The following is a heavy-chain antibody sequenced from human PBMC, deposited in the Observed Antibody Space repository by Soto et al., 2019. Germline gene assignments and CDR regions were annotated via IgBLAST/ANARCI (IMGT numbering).Heavy chain of an antibody. D-gene: IGHD3-3*01. CDR2: IWYDGSNK. CDR1: GFTFSSYG. V-gene: IGHV3-33*01. Sequence: PGGSLRLSCAASGFTFSSYGMHWVRQAPGKGLEWVAVIWYDGSNKYYADSVKGRFTISRDNSKNTLYLQMNSLRAEDTAVYYCARDGQRITIFGVVIQMGGMDVWGQGTTVTVSS. J-gene: IGHJ6*02. CDR3: ARDGQRITIFGVVIQMGGMDV.